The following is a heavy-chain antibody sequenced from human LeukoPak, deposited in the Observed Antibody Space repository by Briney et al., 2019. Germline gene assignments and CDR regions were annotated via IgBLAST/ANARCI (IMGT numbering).Heavy chain of an antibody. CDR2: ITWNSGSV. J-gene: IGHJ2*01. CDR3: ARERLGWYFDL. CDR1: GFTFDDYA. D-gene: IGHD3-16*01. V-gene: IGHV3-9*01. Sequence: GGSLRLSCVASGFTFDDYAMHWVRQTPGKGLEWVSGITWNSGSVGYADSVKGRFTISRDNAKNSLYLQMNSLRAGDTAVYYCARERLGWYFDLWGRGTLVTVSS.